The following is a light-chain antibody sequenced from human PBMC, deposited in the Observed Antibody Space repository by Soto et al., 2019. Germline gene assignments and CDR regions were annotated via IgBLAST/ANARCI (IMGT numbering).Light chain of an antibody. J-gene: IGKJ2*01. CDR3: QQYSEYSPYT. V-gene: IGKV1-5*01. CDR2: DAS. CDR1: QRISTW. Sequence: DIQMTQSPSTLSASVGDRVTITCRASQRISTWLAWYQQKPGKAPKLLIYDASSLESGVPSRFSGRVSGADFTLTIISLQPYDFATSYFQQYSEYSPYTFGQGTKLEIK.